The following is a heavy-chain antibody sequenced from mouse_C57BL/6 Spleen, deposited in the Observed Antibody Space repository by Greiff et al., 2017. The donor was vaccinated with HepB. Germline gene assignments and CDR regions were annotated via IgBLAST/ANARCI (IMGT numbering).Heavy chain of an antibody. D-gene: IGHD4-1*01. V-gene: IGHV1-82*01. J-gene: IGHJ1*03. CDR3: ARKGERGLRYFDV. CDR1: GYAFSSSW. CDR2: IYPGGGDT. Sequence: QVQLQQSGPELVKPGASVKISCKASGYAFSSSWMNWVKQAPGKGLEWIGRIYPGGGDTNYNGKFKGKATLTADKSSSTAYMQLSSLTYEDSAVSFSARKGERGLRYFDVWGTGTTVTVSS.